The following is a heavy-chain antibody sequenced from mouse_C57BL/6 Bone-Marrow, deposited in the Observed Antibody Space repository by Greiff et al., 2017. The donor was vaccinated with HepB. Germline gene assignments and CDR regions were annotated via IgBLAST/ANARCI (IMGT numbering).Heavy chain of an antibody. Sequence: EVQLQQSGPVLVKPGASVKMSCKASGYTFTDYYMNWVKQSHGKSLEWIGVINPYNGGTSYNQKFKGKATLTVDKSSSTAYMELNSLTSEDSAVYYCARYYYGHYYAMDYWGQGTSVTVSS. CDR3: ARYYYGHYYAMDY. CDR2: INPYNGGT. V-gene: IGHV1-19*01. D-gene: IGHD1-1*01. CDR1: GYTFTDYY. J-gene: IGHJ4*01.